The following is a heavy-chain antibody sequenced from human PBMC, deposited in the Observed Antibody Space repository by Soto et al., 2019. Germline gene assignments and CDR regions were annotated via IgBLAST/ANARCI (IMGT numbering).Heavy chain of an antibody. V-gene: IGHV1-69*01. Sequence: QVQLVQSGAEVKKPGSSVKVSCKASGGTFSSYRINWVRQAPGPGLEWVGGIVPIYRTADYAQKFQGRVTITADESARTAYMELRSLKSQDTAVYYCARDSGAKLSSSWGQGTLVTVSS. CDR3: ARDSGAKLSSS. J-gene: IGHJ4*02. CDR1: GGTFSSYR. D-gene: IGHD6-13*01. CDR2: IVPIYRTA.